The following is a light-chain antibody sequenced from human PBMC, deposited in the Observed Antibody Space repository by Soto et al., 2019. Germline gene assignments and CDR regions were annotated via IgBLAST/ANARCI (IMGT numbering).Light chain of an antibody. CDR3: QQYNNWPPWT. J-gene: IGKJ1*01. CDR1: QGISSS. CDR2: AAS. Sequence: DIQLTQSPSFLSASVGDRVTITCRASQGISSSLAWYQQKPGKAPNLLIYAASTLQTGVPTRFSGSGSGTEFTLTISSLQSEDFAVYYCQQYNNWPPWTFGQGTKVEIK. V-gene: IGKV1-9*01.